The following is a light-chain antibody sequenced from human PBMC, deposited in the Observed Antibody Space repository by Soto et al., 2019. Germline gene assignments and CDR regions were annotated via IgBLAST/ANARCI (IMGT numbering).Light chain of an antibody. CDR1: QSVSSY. CDR2: DSS. Sequence: EIVLTQSPATLSLSPGERATLSCRASQSVSSYLAWYQRKPGQAPRLLIYDSSNRAAAIPARFSGSGSGTDFTLTISSLEPEDFAVYYCQQRSNWPRTFGQGTKVEIK. CDR3: QQRSNWPRT. V-gene: IGKV3-11*01. J-gene: IGKJ1*01.